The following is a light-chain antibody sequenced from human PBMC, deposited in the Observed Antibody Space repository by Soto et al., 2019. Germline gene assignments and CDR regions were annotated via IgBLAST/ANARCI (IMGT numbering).Light chain of an antibody. CDR2: DAS. J-gene: IGKJ2*01. CDR1: KSVRSTY. Sequence: EIVLTQSPGTLSLSPGERATLSCSASKSVRSTYLAWYQQKLGQAPRLLIYDASSRATGLPDRFSGSGSGTDVTLTISRLEPEDFAVYYCQQYGTSPRTVGQGTKLEIK. CDR3: QQYGTSPRT. V-gene: IGKV3-20*01.